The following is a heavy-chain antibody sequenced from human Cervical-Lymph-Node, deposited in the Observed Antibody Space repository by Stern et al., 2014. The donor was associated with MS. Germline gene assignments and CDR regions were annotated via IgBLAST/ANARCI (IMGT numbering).Heavy chain of an antibody. CDR1: GGSISSAEYY. CDR2: LHYRWPT. J-gene: IGHJ4*02. V-gene: IGHV4-30-4*01. CDR3: SRDADGYSLVFGY. Sequence: VQLVQSGPGLVKPSQTLSLTCAVTGGSISSAEYYWSWIRQSPGKGLEWIGYLHYRWPTYYNPSLKSRVTISVDTSKNQFSLNLRSVTAADTAVYYCSRDADGYSLVFGYWGRGTLVTVSS. D-gene: IGHD5-24*01.